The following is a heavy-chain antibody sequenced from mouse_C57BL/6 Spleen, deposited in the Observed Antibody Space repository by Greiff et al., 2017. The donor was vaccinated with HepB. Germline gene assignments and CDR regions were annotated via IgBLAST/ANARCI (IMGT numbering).Heavy chain of an antibody. J-gene: IGHJ2*01. CDR2: IHPNSGST. D-gene: IGHD1-1*01. CDR3: AMGSSSASDSFDY. CDR1: GYTFTSYW. Sequence: VQLQQPGAELVKPGASVKLSCKASGYTFTSYWMHWVKQRPGQGLEWIGMIHPNSGSTNYNEKFKSKATLTVDKSSSTAYMQLSSLTSEDSAVYSCAMGSSSASDSFDYWGQGTTLTVSS. V-gene: IGHV1-64*01.